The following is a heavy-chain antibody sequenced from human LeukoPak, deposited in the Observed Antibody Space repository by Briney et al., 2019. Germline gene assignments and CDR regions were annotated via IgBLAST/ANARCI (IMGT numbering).Heavy chain of an antibody. V-gene: IGHV3-33*06. CDR3: AKGSPADYYDDAGMSFDY. D-gene: IGHD3-22*01. CDR2: IWYDGSNK. J-gene: IGHJ4*02. CDR1: GFTFSSYG. Sequence: GGSLRLSCAASGFTFSSYGMHWVRQAPGKGPEWVAVIWYDGSNKYYVDSVKGRLTISRDNSKNTLYLQMNSLRAEDTAVYYCAKGSPADYYDDAGMSFDYWGQGTLVTVSS.